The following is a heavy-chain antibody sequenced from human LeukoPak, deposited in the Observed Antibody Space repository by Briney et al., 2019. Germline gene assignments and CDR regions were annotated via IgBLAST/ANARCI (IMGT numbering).Heavy chain of an antibody. CDR1: GGSISSYY. Sequence: SETLSLTCTVSGGSISSYYWSWIRQPAGKGLEWIGRIYSSGSTNYNPSLKSRVTMSVDTSKNQFSLKLRSVTAADAAVYYCAREVRSSGYSLDYWGQGTLVTVSS. J-gene: IGHJ4*02. V-gene: IGHV4-4*07. CDR3: AREVRSSGYSLDY. D-gene: IGHD3-22*01. CDR2: IYSSGST.